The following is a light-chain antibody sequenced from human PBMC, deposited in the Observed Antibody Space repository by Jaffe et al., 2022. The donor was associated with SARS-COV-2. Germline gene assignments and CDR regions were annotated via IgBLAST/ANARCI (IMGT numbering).Light chain of an antibody. V-gene: IGKV3-20*01. J-gene: IGKJ1*01. CDR3: HQYGTSPWT. CDR1: QSVSSGY. CDR2: GVS. Sequence: EIVLTQSPGTLSLSPGERATLSCGASQSVSSGYLAWYQQRPGQAPRLLIYGVSKRAAGVPDRFSGSGSGGSGTDFTLTISRLEPEDFAVFYCHQYGTSPWTFGQGTKVEIK.